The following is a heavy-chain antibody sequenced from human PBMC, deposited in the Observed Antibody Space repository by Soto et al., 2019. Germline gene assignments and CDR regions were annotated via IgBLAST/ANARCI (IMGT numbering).Heavy chain of an antibody. D-gene: IGHD1-1*01. J-gene: IGHJ4*02. CDR2: ISSGSTNL. Sequence: QVQLVESGGGLVKPGGSLRLSCAASGFTFSDFYMSWIRQPPGKGLEWISYISSGSTNLFYADSVKGRFTVSRDNAKNSVYLQMDSLRAEDTAVYYCARDRNAAGSDYWGQGTLVTVSS. V-gene: IGHV3-11*01. CDR3: ARDRNAAGSDY. CDR1: GFTFSDFY.